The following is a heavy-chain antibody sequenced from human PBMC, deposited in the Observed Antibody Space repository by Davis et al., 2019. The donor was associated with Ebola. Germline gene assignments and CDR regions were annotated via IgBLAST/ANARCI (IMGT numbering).Heavy chain of an antibody. J-gene: IGHJ2*01. CDR3: AGAPPHGPQPVFWYFDF. Sequence: GGSLRLSCAASGFAFNDYILHWVRQAPGKGLEWVALVSSDGNNQNYADFVKGRFTISRDNSKNTVWLQMNSLRAEDTAVYYCAGAPPHGPQPVFWYFDFWGRGTLVTVSS. D-gene: IGHD1-14*01. V-gene: IGHV3-30-3*01. CDR1: GFAFNDYI. CDR2: VSSDGNNQ.